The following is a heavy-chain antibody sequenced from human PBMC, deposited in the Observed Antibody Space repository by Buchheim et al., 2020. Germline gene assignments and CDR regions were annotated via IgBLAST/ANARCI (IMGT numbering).Heavy chain of an antibody. J-gene: IGHJ4*02. V-gene: IGHV3-7*01. CDR3: ATVIIAAVGTNDY. CDR2: IKQDGSEK. CDR1: GFIFRSYW. Sequence: EVQLVESGGDLVQPGGSLRLSCAASGFIFRSYWMTWVRQAPGKGLEWVATIKQDGSEKHYVDSVRGRFIISRDNAKSSLYLQMSNLRAEDTAVYYCATVIIAAVGTNDYWGQGIL. D-gene: IGHD6-13*01.